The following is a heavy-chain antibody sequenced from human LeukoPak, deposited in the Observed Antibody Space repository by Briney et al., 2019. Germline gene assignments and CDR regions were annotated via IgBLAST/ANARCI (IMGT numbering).Heavy chain of an antibody. CDR2: IIPIFGTA. CDR1: GGTFSSYA. Sequence: AASVKVSCKASGGTFSSYAISWVRQAPGQGLEWMGGIIPIFGTANYAQKFQGRVTITADESTSTAYMELNSLRSEDTAVYYCARDSVVRGVIYYWGQGTLVTVSS. J-gene: IGHJ4*02. V-gene: IGHV1-69*13. CDR3: ARDSVVRGVIYY. D-gene: IGHD3-10*01.